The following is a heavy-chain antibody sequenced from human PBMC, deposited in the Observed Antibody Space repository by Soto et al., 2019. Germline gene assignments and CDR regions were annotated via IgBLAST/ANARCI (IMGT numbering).Heavy chain of an antibody. CDR1: GFTFSFFA. Sequence: EVQLLESGGGLVQPGGSLRLSCAASGFTFSFFAMNWVRQAPGKGLEWVSAITAGGDSTYYADSVKGRFTISRDNSKNTLYLKMNSLRAEDTAIYYCAKGDWGEIWGQGTMVTVSS. J-gene: IGHJ3*02. CDR3: AKGDWGEI. V-gene: IGHV3-23*01. D-gene: IGHD7-27*01. CDR2: ITAGGDST.